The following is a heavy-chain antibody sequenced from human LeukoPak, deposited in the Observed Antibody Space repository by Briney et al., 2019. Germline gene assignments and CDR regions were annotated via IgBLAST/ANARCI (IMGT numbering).Heavy chain of an antibody. J-gene: IGHJ5*02. CDR3: ARAIERNWFDP. CDR2: IYHSGST. D-gene: IGHD1-1*01. V-gene: IGHV4-38-2*02. CDR1: GYSVSSGYY. Sequence: SETLSLTCTVSGYSVSSGYYWGWIRQPPGKGLEWIGSIYHSGSTYYNPSLKSRVTISVDTSKNQFSLKLSSVTAADTAVYYCARAIERNWFDPWGQGTLVTVSS.